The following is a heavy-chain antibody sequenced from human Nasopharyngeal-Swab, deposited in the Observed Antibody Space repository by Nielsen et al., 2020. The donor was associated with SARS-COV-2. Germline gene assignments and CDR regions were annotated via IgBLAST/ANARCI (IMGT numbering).Heavy chain of an antibody. CDR1: GGSISSYY. V-gene: IGHV4-59*01. CDR3: ARSGDDFWSGYFDY. D-gene: IGHD3-3*01. CDR2: IYYSGST. Sequence: SETLSLTCTVSGGSISSYYWSWIRQPPGKGLEWIGYIYYSGSTNYNPFLKSRVTMSVDTSKNQFSLKLSSVTAADTAVYYCARSGDDFWSGYFDYWGQGTLVTVSS. J-gene: IGHJ4*02.